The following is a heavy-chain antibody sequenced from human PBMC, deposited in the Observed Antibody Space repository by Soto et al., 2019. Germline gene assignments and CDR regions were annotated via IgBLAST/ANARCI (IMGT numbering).Heavy chain of an antibody. D-gene: IGHD4-17*01. CDR3: ARHPLTLHGDYFDY. CDR1: GGTFSSYA. Sequence: GASVKVSCKASGGTFSSYAISWVRQAPGRGLEWMGGIIPIFGTANYAQKFQGRVTITADESTSTAYMELSSLRSEDTAVYYCARHPLTLHGDYFDYWGQGTLVTVSS. CDR2: IIPIFGTA. J-gene: IGHJ4*02. V-gene: IGHV1-69*13.